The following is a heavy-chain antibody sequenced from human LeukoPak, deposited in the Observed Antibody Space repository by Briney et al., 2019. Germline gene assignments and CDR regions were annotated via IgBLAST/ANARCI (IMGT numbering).Heavy chain of an antibody. CDR1: GGSISSGGYY. J-gene: IGHJ4*02. V-gene: IGHV4-31*03. D-gene: IGHD3-22*01. CDR3: ASGGLTGYDSTGYYYFDY. CDR2: IYYSGST. Sequence: SGTLSLTCTVSGGSISSGGYYWSWIRQHPGKGLEWIGYIYYSGSTYYNPSLKSRVTISVDTSKNQFSLKLSSVTAADTAVYYCASGGLTGYDSTGYYYFDYWGQGTLVTVSS.